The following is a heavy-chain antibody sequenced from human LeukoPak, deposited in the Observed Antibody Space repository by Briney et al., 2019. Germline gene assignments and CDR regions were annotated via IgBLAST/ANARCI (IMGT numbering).Heavy chain of an antibody. CDR3: ASHPDLSGATTGGMDV. CDR1: GGSISSYY. D-gene: IGHD1-26*01. Sequence: SETLSLTCVVSGGSISSYYWSWIRQPPGKGLEWIGYIYYSGSTNYNPSLKSRVTISVDTSKNQFSLKLSSVTAADTAVYYCASHPDLSGATTGGMDVWGQGTTVTVSS. V-gene: IGHV4-59*08. J-gene: IGHJ6*02. CDR2: IYYSGST.